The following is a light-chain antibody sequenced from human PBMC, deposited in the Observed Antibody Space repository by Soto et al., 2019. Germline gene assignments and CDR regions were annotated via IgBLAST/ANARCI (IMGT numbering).Light chain of an antibody. V-gene: IGKV3-15*01. CDR2: GAS. CDR3: QQYNNWPPIT. Sequence: EIVMTQSPATLSVSPGERATLSCRASQSISNKLAWYQQKPGQAPRLLIYGASTRATGIPARFSGSGSGSEFTLTISGLQSEDLAVYYCQQYNNWPPITFGHGTRLESK. J-gene: IGKJ5*01. CDR1: QSISNK.